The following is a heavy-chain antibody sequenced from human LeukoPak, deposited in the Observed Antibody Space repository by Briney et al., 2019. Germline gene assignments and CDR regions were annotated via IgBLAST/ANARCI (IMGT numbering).Heavy chain of an antibody. D-gene: IGHD3-10*02. Sequence: ASVKVSCKASGYTFTGYYMHWVRQAPGQGLEWMGWINPNSGGTNYAQKFQGRVTMTRDTSISTAYMELSSLRSEDTAVYYCACCSGSDGWYYYYGMDVWGQGTTVTVSS. CDR3: ACCSGSDGWYYYYGMDV. V-gene: IGHV1-2*02. CDR2: INPNSGGT. J-gene: IGHJ6*02. CDR1: GYTFTGYY.